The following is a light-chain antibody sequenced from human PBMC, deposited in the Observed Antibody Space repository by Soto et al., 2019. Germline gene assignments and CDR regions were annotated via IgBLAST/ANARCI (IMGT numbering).Light chain of an antibody. V-gene: IGKV3-11*01. Sequence: EIVLTQSPATLSLSPGERATLSCRASQSVSSSLAWYQQKPGQAPRLRIYDASNRATGIPARFSGSGSGTDFTLTISSLEPEDFAVYYCQQRSNWLFTFGQGTRLEIK. J-gene: IGKJ5*01. CDR2: DAS. CDR1: QSVSSS. CDR3: QQRSNWLFT.